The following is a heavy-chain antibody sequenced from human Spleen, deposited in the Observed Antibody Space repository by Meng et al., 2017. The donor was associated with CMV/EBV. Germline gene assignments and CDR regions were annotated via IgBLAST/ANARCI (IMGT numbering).Heavy chain of an antibody. CDR2: IGSGGSTI. V-gene: IGHV3-48*04. CDR3: ARSAPSVDFWSGFYHNWFDP. CDR1: GFTFSSYA. D-gene: IGHD3-3*01. Sequence: ESLKISCAASGFTFSSYAMSWVRQAPGKGLEWVSYIGSGGSTIYYADSVKGRFTVSRDNAKNSLYLQMNSLRGEDTAVYYCARSAPSVDFWSGFYHNWFDPWGPGTLVTVSS. J-gene: IGHJ5*02.